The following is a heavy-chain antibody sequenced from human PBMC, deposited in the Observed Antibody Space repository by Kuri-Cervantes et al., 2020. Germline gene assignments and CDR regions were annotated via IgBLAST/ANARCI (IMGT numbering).Heavy chain of an antibody. J-gene: IGHJ5*02. V-gene: IGHV3-21*04. D-gene: IGHD4/OR15-4a*01. Sequence: GESLKISCAASGFTFSSYSMNWVRQAPGKGLEWVSSISSSSSYIYYADSVKGRFTISRDNAKNSLYLQMNSLGADDTAVYYCAKDQVLHWFDPWGQGTLVTVSS. CDR3: AKDQVLHWFDP. CDR1: GFTFSSYS. CDR2: ISSSSSYI.